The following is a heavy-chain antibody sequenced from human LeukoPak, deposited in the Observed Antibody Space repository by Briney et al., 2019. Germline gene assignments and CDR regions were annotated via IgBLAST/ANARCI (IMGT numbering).Heavy chain of an antibody. Sequence: PGGSLRLSCAASGFTVSSSYMSWVRQAPGKGLEWVSIISSAGTTYYADSVKGRFTISRDNSKNTVYLQVNSLRDEDTAVYYCARDLDAANTYYFDYWGQGTMVTVSS. CDR3: ARDLDAANTYYFDY. CDR2: ISSAGTT. J-gene: IGHJ4*02. V-gene: IGHV3-66*01. D-gene: IGHD5-18*01. CDR1: GFTVSSSY.